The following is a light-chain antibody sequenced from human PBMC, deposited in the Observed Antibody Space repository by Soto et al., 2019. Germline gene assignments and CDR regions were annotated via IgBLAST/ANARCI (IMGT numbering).Light chain of an antibody. CDR2: DES. CDR1: QDIDIY. CDR3: QQSYRTPYT. J-gene: IGKJ2*01. V-gene: IGKV1-39*01. Sequence: TQMTQSPSSLSASVGDRVTITCRASQDIDIYLSWYQQKPGKVPKLLIYDESTLQSGVPSRFSGSGSGTDFTLTINNLRPEDFATYYCQQSYRTPYTFGQGTKVDIK.